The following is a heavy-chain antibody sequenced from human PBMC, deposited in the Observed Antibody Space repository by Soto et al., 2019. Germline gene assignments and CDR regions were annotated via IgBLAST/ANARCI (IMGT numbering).Heavy chain of an antibody. Sequence: QVQLVESGGGLVKPRGSLRLSCAASGFTFSDYYMSWIRQAPGKGLEWVSYISSSSSYTNYADSVKGRFTISRDNAKNSLYLQMNSLRAEDTAVYYCARDGPYGSGSYSPDYWGQGTLVTVSS. CDR3: ARDGPYGSGSYSPDY. CDR1: GFTFSDYY. CDR2: ISSSSSYT. V-gene: IGHV3-11*05. D-gene: IGHD3-10*01. J-gene: IGHJ4*02.